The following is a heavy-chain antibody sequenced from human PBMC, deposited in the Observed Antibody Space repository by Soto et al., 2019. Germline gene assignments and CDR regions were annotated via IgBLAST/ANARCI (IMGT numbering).Heavy chain of an antibody. J-gene: IGHJ4*02. CDR3: ARGPNYDILTGQIDY. D-gene: IGHD3-9*01. CDR1: GGSVSSGYYY. Sequence: PSETLSLTCTVSGGSVSSGYYYWSWIRQPPGKGLEWIGYIYYSGSTNYNPSLKSRVTISVDTSKNQFSLKLSSVTAADTAVYYCARGPNYDILTGQIDYWGQGTLVTVSS. CDR2: IYYSGST. V-gene: IGHV4-61*01.